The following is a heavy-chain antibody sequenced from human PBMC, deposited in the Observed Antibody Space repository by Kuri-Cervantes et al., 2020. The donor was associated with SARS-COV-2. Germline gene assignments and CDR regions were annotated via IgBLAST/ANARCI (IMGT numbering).Heavy chain of an antibody. Sequence: GESLKISCAASGFSFSNFAMSWVRQPPGKGLQWVSALNGRGGDIQYADAVKGRFTTSRDNSKSTLYLQMSSLRAEDTAVYYCARDLSGRFDPWGQGTLVTVSS. V-gene: IGHV3-23*01. J-gene: IGHJ5*02. CDR3: ARDLSGRFDP. CDR2: LNGRGGDI. CDR1: GFSFSNFA. D-gene: IGHD5/OR15-5a*01.